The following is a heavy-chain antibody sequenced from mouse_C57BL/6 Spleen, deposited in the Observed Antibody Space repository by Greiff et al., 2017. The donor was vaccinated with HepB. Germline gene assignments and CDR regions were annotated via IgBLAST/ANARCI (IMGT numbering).Heavy chain of an antibody. Sequence: QVQLKESGAELVRPGASVTLSCKASGYTFTDYEMHWVKQTPVHGLEWIGAIDPETGGTAYNQKFKGKAILTADKSSSTAYMELRSLTSEDSAVYYCTPYSNYEGTFDYWGQGTTLTVSS. CDR3: TPYSNYEGTFDY. J-gene: IGHJ2*01. CDR2: IDPETGGT. CDR1: GYTFTDYE. V-gene: IGHV1-15*01. D-gene: IGHD2-5*01.